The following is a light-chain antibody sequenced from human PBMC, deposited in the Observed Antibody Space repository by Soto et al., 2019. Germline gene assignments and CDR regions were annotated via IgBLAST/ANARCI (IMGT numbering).Light chain of an antibody. CDR1: QSLGSD. J-gene: IGKJ1*01. V-gene: IGKV3-15*01. CDR2: GAS. CDR3: QQYYNWPRT. Sequence: EIVMTQSPGTLSLSPGDTATLSCRASQSLGSDLAWYQQKPGQAPRLLIFGASARPTGIPARISGSGSGTEFTRTISSLRSEDFAVYFCQQYYNWPRTFGQGTKVDIK.